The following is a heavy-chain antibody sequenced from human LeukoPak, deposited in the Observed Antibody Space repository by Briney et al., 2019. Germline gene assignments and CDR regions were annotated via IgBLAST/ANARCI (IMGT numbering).Heavy chain of an antibody. J-gene: IGHJ4*02. CDR2: FDPEDGEK. D-gene: IGHD3-22*01. CDR3: ATGGGYYDSSGYDY. CDR1: GYTLTELS. V-gene: IGHV1-24*01. Sequence: ASVKVSCKVSGYTLTELSMHRVRQAPGKGLEWMGGFDPEDGEKIYAQKFQGRVTMTEDTSTDTAYMELSSLRSEDTAVYYCATGGGYYDSSGYDYWGQGTLVTVSS.